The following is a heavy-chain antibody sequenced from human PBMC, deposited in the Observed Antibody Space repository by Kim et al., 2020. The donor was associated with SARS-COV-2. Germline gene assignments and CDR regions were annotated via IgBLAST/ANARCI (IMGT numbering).Heavy chain of an antibody. Sequence: GGSLRLSCAASGFTFSSYDMSWVRQGPGKGLEWVSTISGSGGSTYYADSVKGRFTISRDNSRNTLYLQLNSLRGEDSAVYYCARHYNWCDLWGQGTLVTVSS. CDR2: ISGSGGST. V-gene: IGHV3-23*01. CDR1: GFTFSSYD. CDR3: ARHYNWCDL. J-gene: IGHJ5*02.